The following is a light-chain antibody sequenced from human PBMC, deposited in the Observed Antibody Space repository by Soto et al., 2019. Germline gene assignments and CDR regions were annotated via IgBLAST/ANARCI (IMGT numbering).Light chain of an antibody. CDR3: QQRGKWPST. CDR1: QSISSSY. CDR2: GAS. Sequence: EIVLTQSPGTLSLSPGERATLSCRASQSISSSYLAWYQQKPGQAPRLLIYGASNRATGVPDRFTGGGSGTDFTLTISRLEPEDFAVYYCQQRGKWPSTFGQGTKVE. V-gene: IGKV3D-20*02. J-gene: IGKJ2*02.